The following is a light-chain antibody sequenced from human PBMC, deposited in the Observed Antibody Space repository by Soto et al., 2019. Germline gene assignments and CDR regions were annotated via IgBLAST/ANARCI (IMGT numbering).Light chain of an antibody. CDR1: SGHSSYI. V-gene: IGLV4-60*02. CDR2: LEGSGSY. CDR3: ETWESNTQV. Sequence: QSVLTQSSSASASLGSSVKLTCTLSSGHSSYIIAWHQQQPGKAPRYLMKLEGSGSYNKGSGVPDRFSGSSSGADRYLTISHLQFEDEADYYCETWESNTQVFGTGTQLTVL. J-gene: IGLJ1*01.